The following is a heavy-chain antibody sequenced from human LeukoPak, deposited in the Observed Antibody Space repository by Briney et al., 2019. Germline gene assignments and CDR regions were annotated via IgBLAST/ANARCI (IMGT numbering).Heavy chain of an antibody. D-gene: IGHD3-22*01. J-gene: IGHJ3*02. CDR1: GFTFSSYW. V-gene: IGHV3-74*01. Sequence: GGSLRLSCAASGFTFSSYWMHWVRQAPGQGLVSVSRINSDGSSTSYADSVKGRFTISRDNAKNTLYLQMNSLRAEDTAVYYCAREGGYYDSSGYYRDAFDIWGQGTMVTVSS. CDR2: INSDGSST. CDR3: AREGGYYDSSGYYRDAFDI.